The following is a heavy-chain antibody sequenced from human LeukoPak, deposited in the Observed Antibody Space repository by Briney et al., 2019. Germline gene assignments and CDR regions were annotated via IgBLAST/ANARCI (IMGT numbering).Heavy chain of an antibody. Sequence: GGSLRLSCAASGFTFSSHTMNWVRQAPGKGLEWVSSISSRSNYKYYADSVKGRFTISRDNAKNSLYPQMNSLRAEDTAVYYCARGYSSNFDYWGQGTLVTVSS. D-gene: IGHD6-13*01. CDR3: ARGYSSNFDY. V-gene: IGHV3-21*01. CDR2: ISSRSNYK. CDR1: GFTFSSHT. J-gene: IGHJ4*02.